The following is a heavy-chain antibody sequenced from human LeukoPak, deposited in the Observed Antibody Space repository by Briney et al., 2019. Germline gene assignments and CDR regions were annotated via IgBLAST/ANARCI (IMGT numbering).Heavy chain of an antibody. CDR1: GYTFTSYG. CDR3: ARASYYYDSSGYPDY. CDR2: ISAYNGNT. Sequence: PVASVKVSCKASGYTFTSYGISWVRQAPGQGLEWMGWISAYNGNTNYAQKLQGRVTMTTDTSTSTAYMELRSLRSDDTAVYYCARASYYYDSSGYPDYWGQGTPVTVSS. V-gene: IGHV1-18*01. J-gene: IGHJ4*02. D-gene: IGHD3-22*01.